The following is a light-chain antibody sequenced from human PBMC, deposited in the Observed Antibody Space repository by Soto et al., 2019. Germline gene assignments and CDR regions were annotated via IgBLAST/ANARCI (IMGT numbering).Light chain of an antibody. Sequence: EIVLTQSPGTLSLSPGEIATLSCSASQSVSNYLAWYQQKPGQAPRLLMYGASRRATVIPDRFSGSGSGTDFTLTISRLEPEDFAVYYCKQYGGSPQTFGQGTNVEIK. CDR3: KQYGGSPQT. J-gene: IGKJ1*01. V-gene: IGKV3-20*01. CDR1: QSVSNY. CDR2: GAS.